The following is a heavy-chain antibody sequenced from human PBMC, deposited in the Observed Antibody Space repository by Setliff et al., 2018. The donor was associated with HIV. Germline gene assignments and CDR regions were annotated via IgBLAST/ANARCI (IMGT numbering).Heavy chain of an antibody. CDR1: GGSFSGYH. CDR3: ARGHPIVPTGLVSFYFDH. CDR2: IDHSGST. V-gene: IGHV4-34*01. Sequence: SETLSLTCAVYGGSFSGYHWSWIRQSPGKGLEWIGEIDHSGSTDDNPPLKSQVTISVDTSKNQFSLKLSSVSAADTAVYYCARGHPIVPTGLVSFYFDHWGQGTLVTVSS. J-gene: IGHJ4*02. D-gene: IGHD2-2*01.